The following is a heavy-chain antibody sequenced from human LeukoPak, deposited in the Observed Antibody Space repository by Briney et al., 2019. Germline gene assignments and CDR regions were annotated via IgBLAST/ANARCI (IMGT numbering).Heavy chain of an antibody. Sequence: PGGSLRLSCVASGFTFSSYGMNWVRQAPGKGLEWVSFISSSSSYIYYADSVKGRFTISRDNAKNSLYLQMNSLRAEDTAVYYCARDLTGGRDYWGQGALVTVSS. CDR3: ARDLTGGRDY. D-gene: IGHD3-10*01. V-gene: IGHV3-21*01. CDR1: GFTFSSYG. CDR2: ISSSSSYI. J-gene: IGHJ4*02.